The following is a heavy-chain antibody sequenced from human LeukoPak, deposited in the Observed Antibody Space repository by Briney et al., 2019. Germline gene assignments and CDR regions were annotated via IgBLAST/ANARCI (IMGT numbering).Heavy chain of an antibody. Sequence: GGSLRLSCAGSGFTFSNAWMTWVRQAPGKGLEWVGRIKSKTDGGTTDYAAPVKGRFTISRDDSKNTAYLQMNSLKTEDTAVYYCTRHSEGYSGYDWAFDYWGQGTLVTVSS. D-gene: IGHD5-12*01. CDR2: IKSKTDGGTT. V-gene: IGHV3-15*01. CDR3: TRHSEGYSGYDWAFDY. J-gene: IGHJ4*02. CDR1: GFTFSNAW.